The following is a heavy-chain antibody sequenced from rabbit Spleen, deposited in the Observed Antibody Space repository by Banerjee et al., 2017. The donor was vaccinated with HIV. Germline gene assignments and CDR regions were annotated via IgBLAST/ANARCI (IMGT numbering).Heavy chain of an antibody. CDR3: ARDSGSSFSSYGMDL. D-gene: IGHD8-1*01. CDR1: GFPFSNKAV. CDR2: IDSGSSGFT. J-gene: IGHJ6*01. Sequence: QEQLVESGGGLVQPGGSLKLSCKASGFPFSNKAVMCWVRQAPGKGLEWIACIDSGSSGFTYFASWAKGRFTISKTSSTTVTLQMTSLTAADTATYFCARDSGSSFSSYGMDLWGQGTLVTVS. V-gene: IGHV1S45*01.